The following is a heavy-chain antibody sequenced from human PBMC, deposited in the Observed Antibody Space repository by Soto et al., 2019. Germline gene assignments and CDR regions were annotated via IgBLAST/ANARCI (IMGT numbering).Heavy chain of an antibody. CDR3: AIDNEEGATTDYYYGLAV. V-gene: IGHV1-46*01. CDR1: GYTFTSYY. Sequence: ASVKVSCKASGYTFTSYYMHWVRQAPGQGLEWMGIINPSGGSTSYAQKFQGRVTMTRDTSTSTVYMELSSLRSEDTAVYYCAIDNEEGATTDYYYGLAVGGQGTTVTVSS. J-gene: IGHJ6*02. CDR2: INPSGGST. D-gene: IGHD1-26*01.